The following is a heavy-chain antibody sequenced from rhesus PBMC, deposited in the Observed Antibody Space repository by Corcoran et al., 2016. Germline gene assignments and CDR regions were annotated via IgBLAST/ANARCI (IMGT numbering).Heavy chain of an antibody. J-gene: IGHJ4*01. CDR3: ARVRAAAKDY. D-gene: IGHD6-43*01. V-gene: IGHV2-95*01. CDR1: GFSISTSGTG. Sequence: QVTLKESGPALVKPTQTLTLTCTFSGFSISTSGTGVGWIRQPPGKALEWLANIYRNDKKYYSTSLKSRLTISKDTSKNQVVLTMTNMDPVDTAIYYCARVRAAAKDYWGQGVLVTVSS. CDR2: IYRNDKK.